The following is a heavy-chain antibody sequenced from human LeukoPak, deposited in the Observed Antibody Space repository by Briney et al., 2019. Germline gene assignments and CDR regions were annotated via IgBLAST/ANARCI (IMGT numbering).Heavy chain of an antibody. Sequence: PGGSLRLSCAASGFTFSSYAMSWVRQAPGQGLEWVSAISSSGGSTYYADSVKGRFTISRDNSKNTLYLQMNSLRAEDTAVYYCAKDSIYSRGSGWYRDAFDIWGQGTMVTVSS. V-gene: IGHV3-23*01. D-gene: IGHD6-19*01. J-gene: IGHJ3*02. CDR1: GFTFSSYA. CDR3: AKDSIYSRGSGWYRDAFDI. CDR2: ISSSGGST.